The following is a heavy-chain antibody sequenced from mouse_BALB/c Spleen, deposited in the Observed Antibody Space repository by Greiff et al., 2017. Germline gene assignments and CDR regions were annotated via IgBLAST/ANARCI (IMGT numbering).Heavy chain of an antibody. D-gene: IGHD2-1*01. Sequence: VQRVESGPGLVAPSQSLSITCTVSGFSLTSYDISWIRQPPGKGLEWLGVIWTGGGTNYNSAFMSRLSISKDNSKSQVFLKMNSLQTDDTAIYYCVRDHYGNYGGNWYFDVWGAGTTVTVSS. CDR1: GFSLTSYD. CDR2: IWTGGGT. V-gene: IGHV2-9-2*01. J-gene: IGHJ1*01. CDR3: VRDHYGNYGGNWYFDV.